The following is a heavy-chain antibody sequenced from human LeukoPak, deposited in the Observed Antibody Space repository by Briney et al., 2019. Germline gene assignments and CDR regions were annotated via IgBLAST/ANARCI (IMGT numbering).Heavy chain of an antibody. Sequence: GGSLRLSCAASGFTFSCYAMSWVRQAPGKGLEWVSAISGSGGSTYYADSVKGRFTISRDNSKNTLYLQMNSLRAEDTAVYYCAKGGSSGYYYEYYFDYWGQGTLVTVSS. CDR3: AKGGSSGYYYEYYFDY. CDR2: ISGSGGST. CDR1: GFTFSCYA. J-gene: IGHJ4*02. V-gene: IGHV3-23*01. D-gene: IGHD3-22*01.